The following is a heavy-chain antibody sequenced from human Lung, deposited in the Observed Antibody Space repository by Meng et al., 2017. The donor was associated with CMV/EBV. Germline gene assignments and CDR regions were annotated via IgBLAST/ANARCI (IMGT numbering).Heavy chain of an antibody. Sequence: GGSXRLXCSASGFTFNNYAMTWVRQAPGKGLEWVSTVLGTGPTYYADYVKGRFTISRDDSRNTLFLQLNSLRDEDTAVFYCARGDSSTTWLVFDYWGLGNXVTVSS. J-gene: IGHJ4*02. V-gene: IGHV3-23*01. D-gene: IGHD6-13*01. CDR1: GFTFNNYA. CDR3: ARGDSSTTWLVFDY. CDR2: VLGTGPT.